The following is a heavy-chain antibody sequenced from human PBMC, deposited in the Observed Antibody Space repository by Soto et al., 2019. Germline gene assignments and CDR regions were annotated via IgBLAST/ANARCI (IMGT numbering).Heavy chain of an antibody. CDR2: ISGDGSST. Sequence: EVQLVDSGGGLVQPGGSLRLSCAASEFTFRSYWMHWVRQSPGKGLVWVSRISGDGSSTNYADSVEGRFTISRDNAKNTVYLQIDSLRAEDTAVYYCARSLPGTYGAFDLWGQGTVVTVSS. J-gene: IGHJ3*01. CDR1: EFTFRSYW. D-gene: IGHD1-7*01. CDR3: ARSLPGTYGAFDL. V-gene: IGHV3-74*01.